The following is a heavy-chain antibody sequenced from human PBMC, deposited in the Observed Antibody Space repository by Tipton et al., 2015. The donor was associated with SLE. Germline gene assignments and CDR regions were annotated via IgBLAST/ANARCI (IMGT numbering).Heavy chain of an antibody. Sequence: LRLSCTVSGGSISSGGYYWSWIRQPPGKGLEWIGEINHSGSTNYNPSLKSRVTISVDTSKNQFSLKLSSVTAADTAVYYCARERCSSTSCQKGWFDPWGQGTLVTVSS. CDR1: GGSISSGGYY. V-gene: IGHV4-39*07. CDR2: INHSGST. CDR3: ARERCSSTSCQKGWFDP. J-gene: IGHJ5*02. D-gene: IGHD2-2*01.